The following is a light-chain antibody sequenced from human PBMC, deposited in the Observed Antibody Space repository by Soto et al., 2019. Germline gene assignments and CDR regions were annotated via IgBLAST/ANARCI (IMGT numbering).Light chain of an antibody. Sequence: QSVLTQQPSASGTPGQRVTISCSGSSSNIGGNTVNWYQQLPGTAPKLLIYGNDQRPSGVPDRFSGSKSGTSASLAISGLQSEDEADYYCAAWDDSLNAFVFGTGTKLTVL. CDR2: GND. V-gene: IGLV1-44*01. CDR3: AAWDDSLNAFV. CDR1: SSNIGGNT. J-gene: IGLJ1*01.